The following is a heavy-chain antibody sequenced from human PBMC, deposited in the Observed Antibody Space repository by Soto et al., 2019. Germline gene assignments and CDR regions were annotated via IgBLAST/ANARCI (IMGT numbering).Heavy chain of an antibody. CDR1: GFTFSSYA. CDR2: IGESGTPT. Sequence: GGSLRLSCAASGFTFSSYAMKWVRQAPGKGLEWVSLIGESGTPTYYADSVKGRFTISRDNSGNTLFLEMYSLRAEDTAVYYCARYIPGVRYYGMDVWCQGTTVTVSS. V-gene: IGHV3-23*01. CDR3: ARYIPGVRYYGMDV. J-gene: IGHJ6*02. D-gene: IGHD2-2*01.